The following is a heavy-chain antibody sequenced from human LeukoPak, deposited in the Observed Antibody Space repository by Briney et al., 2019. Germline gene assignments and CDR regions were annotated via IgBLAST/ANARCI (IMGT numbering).Heavy chain of an antibody. CDR1: GGSFSGYY. Sequence: SESLSLTCAVYGGSFSGYYWSWLRQPPGKGLEWIGEINDSGNTNYNPSLKSRVTISVDTSKKQSSLKLSSVTAANTAVYYCARAQRRYCTSTSCYSIYHDNSQFDSRGQGTRVTVSS. V-gene: IGHV4-34*01. D-gene: IGHD2-2*01. J-gene: IGHJ4*02. CDR2: INDSGNT. CDR3: ARAQRRYCTSTSCYSIYHDNSQFDS.